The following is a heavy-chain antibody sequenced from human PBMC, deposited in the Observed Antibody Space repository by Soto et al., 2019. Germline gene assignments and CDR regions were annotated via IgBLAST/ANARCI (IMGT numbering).Heavy chain of an antibody. Sequence: QVQMQESGPGLVKPSQTLYLTCSVSGGSIIDSGSFYWNWIRQHPGKGLEWIGYFYYSGSTYYNRSLKSRATISLDTSKNQFSLKLTSVTAADTAIYYCARGEVVASNWFDPWGQGTLVTVSS. J-gene: IGHJ5*02. CDR1: GGSIIDSGSFY. V-gene: IGHV4-31*03. CDR3: ARGEVVASNWFDP. D-gene: IGHD2-15*01. CDR2: FYYSGST.